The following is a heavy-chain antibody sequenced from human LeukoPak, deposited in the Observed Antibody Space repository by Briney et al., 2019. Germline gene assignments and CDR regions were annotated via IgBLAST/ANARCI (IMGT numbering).Heavy chain of an antibody. Sequence: GGSLRLSCVASDFTFSNYWMSWVRQAPGKGLEWVGNLKQDGSEIYYLDSVKGRFTISRDNTKNSLYLQMNSLRAEDTAVYYCARDLNDSSGNDYWGQGTVVTVSS. V-gene: IGHV3-7*01. D-gene: IGHD3-22*01. CDR3: ARDLNDSSGNDY. CDR1: DFTFSNYW. J-gene: IGHJ4*02. CDR2: LKQDGSEI.